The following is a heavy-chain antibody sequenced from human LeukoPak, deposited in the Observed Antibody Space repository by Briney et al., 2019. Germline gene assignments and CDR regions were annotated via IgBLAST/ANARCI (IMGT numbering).Heavy chain of an antibody. CDR2: ITSTSSAI. J-gene: IGHJ3*02. D-gene: IGHD3-10*01. Sequence: GGSLRLSCAASGFTFSDYYISWIRQAPGKGLEWIAYITSTSSAIYYADSVKGRFTVSRDSAQNSLYLQMNSLRADDTAVYYCASRSVAYAFDIWGQGTMVTVSS. V-gene: IGHV3-11*01. CDR3: ASRSVAYAFDI. CDR1: GFTFSDYY.